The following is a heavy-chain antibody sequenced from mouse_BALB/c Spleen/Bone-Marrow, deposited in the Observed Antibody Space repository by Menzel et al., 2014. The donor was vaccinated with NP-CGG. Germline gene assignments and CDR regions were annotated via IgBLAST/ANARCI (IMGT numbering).Heavy chain of an antibody. V-gene: IGHV1S137*01. Sequence: VKLMESGPELVRPEVSVKISCKGSGYTFTDYAMHWVKRSHAKSLGWIGLISTFSGNTNYNQKFKGKATMTVDKSSSTAYMELARLTSEDSAIYYCARGDYRYDETMDYWGQGASVTVSS. CDR1: GYTFTDYA. CDR3: ARGDYRYDETMDY. J-gene: IGHJ4*01. D-gene: IGHD2-14*01. CDR2: ISTFSGNT.